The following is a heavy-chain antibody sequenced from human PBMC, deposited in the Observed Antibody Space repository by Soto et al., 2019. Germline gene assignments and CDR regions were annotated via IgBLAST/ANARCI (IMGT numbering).Heavy chain of an antibody. CDR3: ASRIAALTPYYYYGMDV. D-gene: IGHD6-6*01. Sequence: GESLKISCKGSGYSFTSYWISWVRQMPGKGLEWMGRIDPSDSYTNYSPSFQGHVTISADKSISTAYLQWSSLKASDTAMYYCASRIAALTPYYYYGMDVWGQGTTVTVSS. V-gene: IGHV5-10-1*01. CDR1: GYSFTSYW. J-gene: IGHJ6*02. CDR2: IDPSDSYT.